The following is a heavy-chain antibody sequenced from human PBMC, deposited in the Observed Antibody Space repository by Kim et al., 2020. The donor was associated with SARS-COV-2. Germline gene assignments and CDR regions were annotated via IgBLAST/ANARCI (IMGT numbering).Heavy chain of an antibody. V-gene: IGHV4-31*03. CDR3: ARAGPGWTLKFYWYFDL. D-gene: IGHD6-19*01. J-gene: IGHJ2*01. CDR2: IYYSGST. Sequence: SETLSLTCTVSGGSISSGGYYWSWIRQHPGKGLEWIGYIYYSGSTYYNPSLKSRVTISVDTSKNQFSLKLSSVTAADTAVYYCARAGPGWTLKFYWYFDLWGRGTLVTVSS. CDR1: GGSISSGGYY.